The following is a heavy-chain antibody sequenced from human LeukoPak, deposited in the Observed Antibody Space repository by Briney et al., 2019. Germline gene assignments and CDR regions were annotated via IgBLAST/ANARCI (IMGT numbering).Heavy chain of an antibody. CDR2: ISGSGGST. D-gene: IGHD1/OR15-1a*01. Sequence: TGGSLRLSCAASGFTFSSYAMSWVRQAPGKGLEWVSAISGSGGSTYYADSVKGRFTISRDNSKNTLYLQMNSLGAEDTAVYYCAKDPSRATNVNWFDPWGQGNLATVSS. CDR3: AKDPSRATNVNWFDP. J-gene: IGHJ5*02. CDR1: GFTFSSYA. V-gene: IGHV3-23*01.